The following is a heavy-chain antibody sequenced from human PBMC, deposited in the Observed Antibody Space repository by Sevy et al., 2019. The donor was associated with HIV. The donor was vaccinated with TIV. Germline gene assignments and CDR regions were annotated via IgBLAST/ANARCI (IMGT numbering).Heavy chain of an antibody. V-gene: IGHV4-39*01. CDR1: GGSISSSSYY. CDR2: IYYSGST. D-gene: IGHD6-19*01. Sequence: SETLSLTCTVSGGSISSSSYYWGWIRQPPGKGLEWIGSIYYSGSTYYNPSLKSRVTISVDTSKNQFSLKLSSVTAADTAVYYCARKGNIAVAGRSWGQGTLVTVSS. CDR3: ARKGNIAVAGRS. J-gene: IGHJ5*02.